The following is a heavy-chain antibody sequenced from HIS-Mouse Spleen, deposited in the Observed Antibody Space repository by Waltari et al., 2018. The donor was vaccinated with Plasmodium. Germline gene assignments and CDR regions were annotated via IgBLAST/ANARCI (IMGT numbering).Heavy chain of an antibody. CDR1: GFTVSSNY. D-gene: IGHD6-6*01. Sequence: EVQLVESGGGLIRPGGSLRLSCAASGFTVSSNYMSWVRQAPGKGLELLLVIYSGGSTYYADSVKGRFTISRDNSKNTLYLQMNSLRAEDTAVYYCARGMKSSSSAFDIWGQGTMVTVSS. CDR2: IYSGGST. V-gene: IGHV3-53*01. J-gene: IGHJ3*02. CDR3: ARGMKSSSSAFDI.